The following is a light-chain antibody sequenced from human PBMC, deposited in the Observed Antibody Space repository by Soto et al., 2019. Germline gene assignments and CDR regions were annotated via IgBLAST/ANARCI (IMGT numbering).Light chain of an antibody. V-gene: IGLV2-14*01. CDR2: EVS. J-gene: IGLJ1*01. Sequence: QSVLTQPASVSGSPGQSITISCTGTSSDVGRYNYVSWYQQHPGKVPKLMIYEVSNRPSGASNRFSGSKSGNTASLTISGLQAEDEADYYCSSYTSSSTYVFGTGTKVTVL. CDR1: SSDVGRYNY. CDR3: SSYTSSSTYV.